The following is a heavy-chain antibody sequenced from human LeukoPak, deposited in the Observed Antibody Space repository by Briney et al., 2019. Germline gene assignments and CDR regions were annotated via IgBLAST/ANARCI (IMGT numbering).Heavy chain of an antibody. CDR1: GYTFSSYV. CDR3: ARDLHSSGYYRSGAFDI. CDR2: ISAYNGNI. V-gene: IGHV1-18*01. J-gene: IGHJ3*02. D-gene: IGHD3-22*01. Sequence: ASVKVSCKASGYTFSSYVITWVRQAPGQGLEWMGGISAYNGNINYAQKLQGRVTMITDTSTNTAYMELRSLRSDDTAVYYCARDLHSSGYYRSGAFDIWGQGTMVTVSS.